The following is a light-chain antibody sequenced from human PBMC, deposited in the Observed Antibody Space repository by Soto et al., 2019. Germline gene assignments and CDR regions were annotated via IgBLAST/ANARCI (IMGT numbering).Light chain of an antibody. J-gene: IGKJ2*01. CDR1: QRVSSSY. Sequence: EIVLTQSPGTLSLSPVERATLSCRARQRVSSSYLAWYQQKPGQAPRLLIYGASSRATGIPDRFSGSGSGTDFTLTISRLEPEDFAVYYCQQYGSSPPYTFGQGTKLEI. CDR2: GAS. V-gene: IGKV3-20*01. CDR3: QQYGSSPPYT.